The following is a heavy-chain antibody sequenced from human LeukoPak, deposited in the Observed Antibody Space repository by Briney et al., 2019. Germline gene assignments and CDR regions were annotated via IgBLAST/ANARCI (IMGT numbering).Heavy chain of an antibody. CDR2: INAGNGNT. J-gene: IGHJ6*03. CDR3: VREYQWEVSGFYYYCMDV. V-gene: IGHV1-3*01. D-gene: IGHD1-26*01. Sequence: ASVKVSCKASGYTFTSYAMHWVRQAPGQRLEWMGWINAGNGNTKYSQKFQGGVTMTTDTSTSTAYMELRSLRSDDTAVYYCVREYQWEVSGFYYYCMDVWGKGTTVTVSS. CDR1: GYTFTSYA.